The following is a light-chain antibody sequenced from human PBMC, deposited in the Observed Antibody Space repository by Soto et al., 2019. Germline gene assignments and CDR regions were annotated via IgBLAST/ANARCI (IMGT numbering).Light chain of an antibody. Sequence: DIPMTQSPSSLSASVGDRVTITCQASQDITNFLNWYQQKPGKAPKLLISDASNLETGVPSRFSGSGSGTDFTLTIGSLQPEDFATYYCQQYDNLPISFGQGTRLDIK. J-gene: IGKJ5*01. CDR2: DAS. CDR1: QDITNF. CDR3: QQYDNLPIS. V-gene: IGKV1-33*01.